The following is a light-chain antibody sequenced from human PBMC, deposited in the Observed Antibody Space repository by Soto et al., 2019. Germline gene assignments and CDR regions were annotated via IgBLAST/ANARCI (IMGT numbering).Light chain of an antibody. J-gene: IGLJ3*02. V-gene: IGLV2-11*01. CDR3: CSYVDNDTWV. CDR1: NSDVGGYNY. CDR2: GVS. Sequence: QSALTQPRSVSGSPGQSVTISCTGTNSDVGGYNYVSWYQQYPGKAPKLMISGVSERPSGVPDRFSGSKSGNTASLTISGLQAEDEADNYCCSYVDNDTWVFGGGTKLTVL.